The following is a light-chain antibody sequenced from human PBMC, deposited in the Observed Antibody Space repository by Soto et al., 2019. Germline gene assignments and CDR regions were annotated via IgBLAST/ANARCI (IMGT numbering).Light chain of an antibody. CDR2: AAF. Sequence: DLQMTQSPSSLSASVGDSVTITCRASQGISNFLAWYQKKPGKVPKLLIYAAFTLQSVVPSRFSGSGSATDFTLTISSLQPEDVATYYCQKYDSAPWTFGQGTTVEIK. J-gene: IGKJ1*01. CDR1: QGISNF. V-gene: IGKV1-27*01. CDR3: QKYDSAPWT.